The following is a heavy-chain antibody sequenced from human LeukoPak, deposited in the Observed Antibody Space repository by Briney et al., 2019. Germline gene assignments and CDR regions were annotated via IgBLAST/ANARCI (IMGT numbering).Heavy chain of an antibody. CDR1: GFTFDDYG. CDR3: ARQFSNYRPYYDFFYYMDV. CDR2: INWNGGST. V-gene: IGHV3-20*04. D-gene: IGHD3-3*01. J-gene: IGHJ6*03. Sequence: PGGSLRLSCAASGFTFDDYGMSWVRQAPGKGLEWVSGINWNGGSTGYADSVKGRFTISRDNAKNSLYLQMNSLRAEDTALYYCARQFSNYRPYYDFFYYMDVWGKGTTVTVSS.